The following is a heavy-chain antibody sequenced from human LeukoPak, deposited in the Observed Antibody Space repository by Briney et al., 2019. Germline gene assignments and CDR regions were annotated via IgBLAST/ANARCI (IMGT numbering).Heavy chain of an antibody. CDR3: ARNNNDRIGYYYWYFDL. CDR1: GGSISSGDYY. Sequence: SETLSLTCTVSGGSISSGDYYWSWIRQPPGKALEGIVYIYYSGSTYDNPSLKSRVNISVDTSKNQFSLKLTSVTAADTVVYYCARNNNDRIGYYYWYFDLWGRGTLVTVSS. J-gene: IGHJ2*01. V-gene: IGHV4-30-4*01. D-gene: IGHD3-22*01. CDR2: IYYSGST.